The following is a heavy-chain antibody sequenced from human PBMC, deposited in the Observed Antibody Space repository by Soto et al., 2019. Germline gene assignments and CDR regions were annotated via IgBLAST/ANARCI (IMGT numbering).Heavy chain of an antibody. CDR2: VYYSGNT. Sequence: ETLSLTCIVSGGSIISSSNNWGWIRQPPGKGLEWIGNVYYSGNTYYNPSLKNRVTIFVDTSKNQFSLKLNSVTAADTAVYYCARHQTSIRYDFDYWGQGTLVTVSS. D-gene: IGHD4-17*01. V-gene: IGHV4-39*01. CDR1: GGSIISSSNN. J-gene: IGHJ4*02. CDR3: ARHQTSIRYDFDY.